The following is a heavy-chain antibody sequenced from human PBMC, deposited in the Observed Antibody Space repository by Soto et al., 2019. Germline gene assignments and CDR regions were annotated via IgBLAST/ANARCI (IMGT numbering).Heavy chain of an antibody. Sequence: QVKLQESGPGLVKPSETLSLTCTVSGGSISSYYWSWIRQPPGKGLEWIGYIYYSGSTNYNPSLKSRVTISVDTSKNQFSLKLSSVTAADTAVYYCARAYGDCFDYWGQGTLVTVSS. CDR3: ARAYGDCFDY. CDR2: IYYSGST. CDR1: GGSISSYY. V-gene: IGHV4-59*01. D-gene: IGHD4-17*01. J-gene: IGHJ4*02.